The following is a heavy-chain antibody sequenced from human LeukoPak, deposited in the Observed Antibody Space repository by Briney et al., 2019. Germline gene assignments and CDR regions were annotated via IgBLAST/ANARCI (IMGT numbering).Heavy chain of an antibody. D-gene: IGHD3-3*01. CDR3: AREKKGRPKLRFLEWLYHDAFDI. J-gene: IGHJ3*02. V-gene: IGHV1-3*01. CDR2: INAGNGNT. Sequence: GASVKVSCKASGYTFTGYYMHWVRQAPGQRLEWMGWINAGNGNTKYSQKFQGRVTITRDTSASTAYMELSSLRSEDTAVYYCAREKKGRPKLRFLEWLYHDAFDIWGQGTMVTVSS. CDR1: GYTFTGYY.